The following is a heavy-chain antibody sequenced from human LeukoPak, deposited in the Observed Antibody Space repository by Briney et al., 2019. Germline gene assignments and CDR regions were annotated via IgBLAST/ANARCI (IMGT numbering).Heavy chain of an antibody. Sequence: PSETLSLTCTVSGGSISSYYWSWIRQPAWKGLEWIGRIYTSGSTNYNPSLKSRVTMSVDTSKNQFSLKLSSVTAADTAVYYCARVISGELPTNNWFDPWGQGTLVTVSS. D-gene: IGHD1-26*01. CDR2: IYTSGST. CDR3: ARVISGELPTNNWFDP. J-gene: IGHJ5*02. CDR1: GGSISSYY. V-gene: IGHV4-4*07.